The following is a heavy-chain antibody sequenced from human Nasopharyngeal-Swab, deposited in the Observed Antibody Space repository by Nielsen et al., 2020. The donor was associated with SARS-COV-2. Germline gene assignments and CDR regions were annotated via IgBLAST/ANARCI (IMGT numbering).Heavy chain of an antibody. V-gene: IGHV3-30*03. D-gene: IGHD3-16*02. CDR1: GFTFNSHG. CDR3: ARDRYLAR. Sequence: GGSLRLSCAASGFTFNSHGMHWVRQAPGKGLEWVAVISFDGSKKYYADSVKGRFTISRDSSKNTLYLQMNSLRAEDTALYYCARDRYLARWGQGTLVTVSS. J-gene: IGHJ4*02. CDR2: ISFDGSKK.